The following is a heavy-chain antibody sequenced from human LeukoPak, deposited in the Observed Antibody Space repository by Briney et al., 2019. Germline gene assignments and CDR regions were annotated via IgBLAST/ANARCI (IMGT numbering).Heavy chain of an antibody. CDR2: ISGSGGTT. D-gene: IGHD5-12*01. CDR1: GFTFSNYA. Sequence: GGSLRLSCAASGFTFSNYAMSWVRQAPGKGLEWVSAISGSGGTTHHADSVKGRLTISRDNSKNTLYLQMNSLRAEDTAVYYCAKEGPEWLRWNWFDPWGQGTLVTVSS. CDR3: AKEGPEWLRWNWFDP. V-gene: IGHV3-23*01. J-gene: IGHJ5*02.